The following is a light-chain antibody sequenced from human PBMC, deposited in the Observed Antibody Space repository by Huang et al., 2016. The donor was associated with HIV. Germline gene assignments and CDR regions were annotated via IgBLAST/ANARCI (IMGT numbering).Light chain of an antibody. V-gene: IGKV2D-29*02. Sequence: DIVMTQTPLSLSVTPGQPASISCKSSQSLLHSDGETYLYWYLHKPGQSPQLLIYEVSNRCSGVPDRFSGSGSGTDFTLRISRVEAEDVGVYYCMQRTQRPLTCGGGTKVEIK. CDR1: QSLLHSDGETY. CDR2: EVS. CDR3: MQRTQRPLT. J-gene: IGKJ4*01.